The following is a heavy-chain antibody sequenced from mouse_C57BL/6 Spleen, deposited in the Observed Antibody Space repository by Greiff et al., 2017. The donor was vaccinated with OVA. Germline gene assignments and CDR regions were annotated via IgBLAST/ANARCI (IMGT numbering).Heavy chain of an antibody. V-gene: IGHV1-59*01. Sequence: QVQLQQPGAELVRPGTSVKLSCKASGYTFTSYWMHWVKQRPGQGLEWIGVIDPSDSYTNYNQKFKGKATLTVDTSSSTAYMQLSSLTSEDSAVYYCARSGDDGYPLFAYWGQGTLVTVSA. CDR2: IDPSDSYT. CDR3: ARSGDDGYPLFAY. CDR1: GYTFTSYW. D-gene: IGHD2-3*01. J-gene: IGHJ3*01.